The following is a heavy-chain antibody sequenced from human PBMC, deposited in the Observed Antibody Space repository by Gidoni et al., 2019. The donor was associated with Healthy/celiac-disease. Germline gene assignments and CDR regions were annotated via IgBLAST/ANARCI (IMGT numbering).Heavy chain of an antibody. D-gene: IGHD2-15*01. CDR2: IIPIFGAA. CDR1: QGTFLRYA. J-gene: IGHJ5*02. V-gene: IGHV1-69*06. CDR3: AREGGLYCSGGSCYWFDP. Sequence: QVQLVQSEAEVKKPWSSVKVPCKPSQGTFLRYAISWVRQAPVHGLEWMGGIIPIFGAANYAQKFQGRVTFTADKSTSTAYMERSSLRSENTAVYYCAREGGLYCSGGSCYWFDPWGQGTLVTVSS.